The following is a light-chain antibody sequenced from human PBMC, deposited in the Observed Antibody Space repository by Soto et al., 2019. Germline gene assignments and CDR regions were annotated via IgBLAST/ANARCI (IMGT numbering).Light chain of an antibody. CDR3: CSYAGRYTFYV. CDR2: DVS. J-gene: IGLJ1*01. Sequence: QSALTQPRSVSGSPGQSVTISCTGTSSDVGGYNYVSWYQQHPGKAPKLMIYDVSKRPSGVPDRFSGSKSGNTASLTISGLQAGDEADYYCCSYAGRYTFYVFGTGTKVT. V-gene: IGLV2-11*01. CDR1: SSDVGGYNY.